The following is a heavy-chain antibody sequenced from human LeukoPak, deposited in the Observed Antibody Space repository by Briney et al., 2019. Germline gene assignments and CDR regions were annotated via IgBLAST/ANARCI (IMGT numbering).Heavy chain of an antibody. Sequence: SETLSLTCTVSGGSISSYYWSWIRQPPGKGLEWIGYIYYSGSTNYNPSLKSRVTISVDTSKNQFSLKLSSMTAADTAVFYCARSRRYFDWLGSFDIWGQGTMVTVSS. V-gene: IGHV4-59*01. J-gene: IGHJ3*02. CDR1: GGSISSYY. CDR3: ARSRRYFDWLGSFDI. CDR2: IYYSGST. D-gene: IGHD3-9*01.